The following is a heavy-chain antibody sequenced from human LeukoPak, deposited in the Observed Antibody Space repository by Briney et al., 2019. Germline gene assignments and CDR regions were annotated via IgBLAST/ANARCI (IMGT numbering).Heavy chain of an antibody. CDR2: IGSTSNFI. V-gene: IGHV3-21*01. Sequence: GGSLRLSCAASGFSFSSYSMNWVRQAPGKGLEWVSSIGSTSNFIYYTDSVKGRFTISRDNAKNSLYLQMNSLRAEDTAVCYCARDRDGYDPNYFDYWGQGTLVTVSS. CDR3: ARDRDGYDPNYFDY. D-gene: IGHD5-12*01. J-gene: IGHJ4*02. CDR1: GFSFSSYS.